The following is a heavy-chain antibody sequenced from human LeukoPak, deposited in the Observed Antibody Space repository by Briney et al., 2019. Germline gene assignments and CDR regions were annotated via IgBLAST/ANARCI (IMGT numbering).Heavy chain of an antibody. J-gene: IGHJ4*02. CDR2: IRYDGSNK. CDR1: GFTFSSYG. Sequence: GGSLRLSCAASGFTFSSYGMHWVRQAPGKGLEWVAFIRYDGSNKYYADSVKGRFTISRVNSKNTLYLQMNSLRAEDTAVYYCAKGPRYCSSTSCYAFDYWGQGTLVTVSS. CDR3: AKGPRYCSSTSCYAFDY. V-gene: IGHV3-30*02. D-gene: IGHD2-2*01.